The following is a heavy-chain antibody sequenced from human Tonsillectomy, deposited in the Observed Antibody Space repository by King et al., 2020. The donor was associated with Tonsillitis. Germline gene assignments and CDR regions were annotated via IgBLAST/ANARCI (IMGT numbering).Heavy chain of an antibody. V-gene: IGHV3-7*03. J-gene: IGHJ3*02. CDR3: ARDTDTPMVTAAFDI. Sequence: VQLVESGGGLVQPGGSLRLSCAASGFTFSSYWMSWVRQAPGKGLEWVANIKQDGSEKYYVDPVKGRFTISRDNAKNSLYLQMNSLRAEDTAVYYCARDTDTPMVTAAFDIWGQGTMVTVSS. CDR1: GFTFSSYW. D-gene: IGHD5-18*01. CDR2: IKQDGSEK.